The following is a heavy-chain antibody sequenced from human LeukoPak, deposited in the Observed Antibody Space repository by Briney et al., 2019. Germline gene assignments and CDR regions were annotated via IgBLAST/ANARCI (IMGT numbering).Heavy chain of an antibody. J-gene: IGHJ4*02. D-gene: IGHD1-26*01. Sequence: SETLSLTCAVYGGSLSGFYWRWIRQPPGKGLGWVGGINHSGSTNYNPSLKSRVTISVDTSKNQFSLKLSSVTAADTAVYYCARGGRLVGATDLFGYWGQGTLVTVSS. CDR1: GGSLSGFY. CDR2: INHSGST. V-gene: IGHV4-34*01. CDR3: ARGGRLVGATDLFGY.